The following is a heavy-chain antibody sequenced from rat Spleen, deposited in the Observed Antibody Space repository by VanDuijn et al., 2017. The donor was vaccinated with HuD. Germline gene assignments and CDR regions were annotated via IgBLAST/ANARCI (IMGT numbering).Heavy chain of an antibody. D-gene: IGHD1-12*03. V-gene: IGHV2S8*01. Sequence: QVQLKESGPGLMQPSETLSLTCTVSGFSLTSNGVGWVRQPLGKGLEWIAAISSGGSTYYNSALKSRLSISRDTSKSQVFLKMNSLQTEDTAIYFCTRGGAMMVKFDYWGQGVMVTVSS. CDR1: GFSLTSNG. CDR2: ISSGGST. CDR3: TRGGAMMVKFDY. J-gene: IGHJ2*01.